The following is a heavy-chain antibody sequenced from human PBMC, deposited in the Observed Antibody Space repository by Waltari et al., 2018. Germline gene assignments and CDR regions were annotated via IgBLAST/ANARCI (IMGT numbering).Heavy chain of an antibody. J-gene: IGHJ4*02. CDR1: GYSISSGYY. D-gene: IGHD3-3*01. V-gene: IGHV4-38-2*01. CDR3: ARFEPGSGLFDY. Sequence: QVQLQESGPGLVKPSETLSLTCAVSGYSISSGYYWGWIRQPPGKGLEWIGSIYHSGSTYYNPSLKSRVTISVDTSKNQFSLKLSSVTAADTAVYYCARFEPGSGLFDYWGQGTLVTVSS. CDR2: IYHSGST.